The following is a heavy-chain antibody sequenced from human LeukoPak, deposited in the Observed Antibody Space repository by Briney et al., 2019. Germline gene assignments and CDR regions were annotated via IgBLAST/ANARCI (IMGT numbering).Heavy chain of an antibody. CDR2: IDNYGSGT. J-gene: IGHJ6*02. V-gene: IGHV3-74*01. CDR1: GFTLNDNW. D-gene: IGHD2-15*01. Sequence: AGGSPRLSCAVSGFTLNDNWIHWVRQVPGKGLVWVSRIDNYGSGTSYADSVRGRFTISRDDAKNTVYLQMNSLRVDDTAVYYCARDILPKSPIVVVADMPLKLNGMDVWGQGTTVTVSS. CDR3: ARDILPKSPIVVVADMPLKLNGMDV.